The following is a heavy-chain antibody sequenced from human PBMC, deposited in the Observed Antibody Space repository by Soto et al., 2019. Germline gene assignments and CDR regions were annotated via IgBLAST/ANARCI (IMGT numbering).Heavy chain of an antibody. D-gene: IGHD2-2*01. V-gene: IGHV1-18*01. J-gene: IGHJ4*02. CDR3: ARGKPGPPLVVPAARLDY. Sequence: GASVKVSCKASGYTFTSYGISWVRQAPGQGLEWMGWISAYNGNTNYAQKLQGRVTMTTDTSTSTAYMELRSLRSDDTAVYYCARGKPGPPLVVPAARLDYWGQGTLVTVSS. CDR1: GYTFTSYG. CDR2: ISAYNGNT.